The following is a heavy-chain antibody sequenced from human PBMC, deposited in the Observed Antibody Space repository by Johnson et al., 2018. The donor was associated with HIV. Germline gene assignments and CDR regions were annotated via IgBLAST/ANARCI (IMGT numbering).Heavy chain of an antibody. J-gene: IGHJ3*02. CDR3: ARAVCRGGSCYSHDAFDI. Sequence: VQLVESGGGLKQPGGSLRLSCAASGFTFSSYDMHWVRQATGKGLEWVSTIGTAGDTYYPGSVKGRFTVSREDAKNSLYLQMNSLRAWDTALYYCARAVCRGGSCYSHDAFDIWGQGTMVTVSS. CDR1: GFTFSSYD. D-gene: IGHD2-15*01. V-gene: IGHV3-13*01. CDR2: IGTAGDT.